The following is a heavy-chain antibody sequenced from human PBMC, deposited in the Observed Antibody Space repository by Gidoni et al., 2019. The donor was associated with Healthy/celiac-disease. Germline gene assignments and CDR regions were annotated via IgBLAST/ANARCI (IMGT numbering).Heavy chain of an antibody. J-gene: IGHJ3*02. CDR2: IKSKTDSGTT. D-gene: IGHD1-7*01. Sequence: EVQLVESGGGLVKPGGSLRLSCAASGFTLSNAGMSWVRQAPGKGLEWVSRIKSKTDSGTTDYAAPVKGRFTISRDDSKNTLYLQMNSLKTENTAVYYCTTSPTHSITGTIWSVGAFDIWGQGTMVTVSS. CDR1: GFTLSNAG. V-gene: IGHV3-15*01. CDR3: TTSPTHSITGTIWSVGAFDI.